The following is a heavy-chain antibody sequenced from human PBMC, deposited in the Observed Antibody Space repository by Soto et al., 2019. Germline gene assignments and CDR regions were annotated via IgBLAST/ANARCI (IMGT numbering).Heavy chain of an antibody. Sequence: PGGSLRLSCEASGFSFSSYEMNWVRQAPGKGLEWVSKITSSGSTKYYADSVKGRFTISRDNAKKSLYLQMNSLRAEDTAVYYCARDGFCGSTSCYTYGMDVWGQGTTVTVSS. J-gene: IGHJ6*02. CDR2: ITSSGSTK. CDR1: GFSFSSYE. V-gene: IGHV3-48*03. D-gene: IGHD2-2*02. CDR3: ARDGFCGSTSCYTYGMDV.